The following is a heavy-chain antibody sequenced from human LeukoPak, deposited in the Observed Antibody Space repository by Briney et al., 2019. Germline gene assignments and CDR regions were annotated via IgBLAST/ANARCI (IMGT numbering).Heavy chain of an antibody. Sequence: GASVKVSCKVSGYTLTELSMHWVRQAPGKGLEWMGGFDPEDGETIYAQEFQGRVTMTEDTSTDTAYMELRSLRSDDTAVYYCARVAPRAQYYDFWSGKNWFDPWGQGTLVTVSS. V-gene: IGHV1-24*01. J-gene: IGHJ5*02. CDR3: ARVAPRAQYYDFWSGKNWFDP. CDR2: FDPEDGET. D-gene: IGHD3-3*01. CDR1: GYTLTELS.